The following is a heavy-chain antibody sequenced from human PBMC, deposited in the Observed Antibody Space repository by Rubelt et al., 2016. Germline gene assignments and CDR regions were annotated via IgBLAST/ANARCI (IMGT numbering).Heavy chain of an antibody. J-gene: IGHJ3*02. CDR2: IYWDDDK. V-gene: IGHV2-5*02. D-gene: IGHD6-13*01. Sequence: QITLKESGPTLVKPTQTLTLTCTFSGFSLSTSGVGVGWLRQPPGKALEWLARIYWDDDKRYSPSLKNRLTITKDTSKNQVVLTMTNMDPVDTATYYCATRPGVGPKAVADAFDIWGQGTMVAVSS. CDR3: ATRPGVGPKAVADAFDI. CDR1: GFSLSTSGVG.